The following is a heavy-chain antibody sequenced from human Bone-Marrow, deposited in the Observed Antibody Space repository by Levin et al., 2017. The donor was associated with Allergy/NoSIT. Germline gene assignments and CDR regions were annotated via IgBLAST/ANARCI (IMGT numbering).Heavy chain of an antibody. J-gene: IGHJ6*02. D-gene: IGHD1-7*01. CDR2: IYSGGNT. CDR3: ARDGDDWNYGLYYYYGMDV. V-gene: IGHV3-66*01. Sequence: SGGSLRLSCAASGFDVSSRYMSWVRQAPGKGLEWVSVIYSGGNTYYAESVEGRFTISRDNSKNTLYLEMTSLRAEDTALYYCARDGDDWNYGLYYYYGMDVWGQGTTVTVSS. CDR1: GFDVSSRY.